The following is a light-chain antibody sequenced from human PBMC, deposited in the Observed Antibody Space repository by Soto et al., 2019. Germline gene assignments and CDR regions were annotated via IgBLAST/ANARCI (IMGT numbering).Light chain of an antibody. CDR3: NSFTTSSTYV. CDR1: SSDVGSYNR. Sequence: QSVLTQPPSVSGSPGQSVAISCTGTSSDVGSYNRVAWYQQPPGTAPKLIIYDVTNRPSGVPDRFSGSKSGNTASLTISGLQAEDEADYYCNSFTTSSTYVFGTGTKLTVL. CDR2: DVT. V-gene: IGLV2-18*02. J-gene: IGLJ1*01.